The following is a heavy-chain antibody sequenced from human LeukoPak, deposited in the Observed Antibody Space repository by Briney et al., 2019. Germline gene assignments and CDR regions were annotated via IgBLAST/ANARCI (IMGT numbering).Heavy chain of an antibody. CDR2: INPNSGGT. CDR1: GYTFTGYY. V-gene: IGHV1-2*02. Sequence: ASVTVSCKASGYTFTGYYMHWVRQAPGQGLEWMGWINPNSGGTNYAQKFQGRVTMTRDTSISTAYMELSRLRSDDTAVYYCASSNDLSPYGMDVWGQGTTVTVSS. CDR3: ASSNDLSPYGMDV. D-gene: IGHD1-1*01. J-gene: IGHJ6*02.